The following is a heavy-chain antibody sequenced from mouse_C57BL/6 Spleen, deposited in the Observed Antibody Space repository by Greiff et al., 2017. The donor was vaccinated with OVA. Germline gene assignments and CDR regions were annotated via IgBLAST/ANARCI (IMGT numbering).Heavy chain of an antibody. J-gene: IGHJ4*01. CDR3: ARDGTTSMDY. V-gene: IGHV3-6*01. CDR1: GYSITSGYY. Sequence: VQLQQSGPGLVKPSQSLSLTCSVTGYSITSGYYWNWIRQFPGNKLEWMGYISYDGSNNYNPSLKNRISITRDTSKNQFFLKLNSVTTEDTATYYCARDGTTSMDYWGQGTSVTVSS. CDR2: ISYDGSN. D-gene: IGHD2-1*01.